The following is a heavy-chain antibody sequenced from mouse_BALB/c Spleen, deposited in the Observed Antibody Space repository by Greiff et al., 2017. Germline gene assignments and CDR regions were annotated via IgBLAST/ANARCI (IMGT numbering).Heavy chain of an antibody. CDR3: ARGGGNSWFAY. CDR1: GYTFSSYW. V-gene: IGHV1-9*01. CDR2: ILPGSGST. D-gene: IGHD2-1*01. Sequence: VQGVESGAELMKPGASVKISCKATGYTFSSYWIEWVKQRPGHGLEWIGEILPGSGSTNYNEKFKGKATFTADTSSNTAYMQLSSLTSEDSAVYYCARGGGNSWFAYWGQGTLVTVSA. J-gene: IGHJ3*01.